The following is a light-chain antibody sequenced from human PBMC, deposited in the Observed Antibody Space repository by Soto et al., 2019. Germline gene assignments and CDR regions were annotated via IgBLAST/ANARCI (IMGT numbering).Light chain of an antibody. Sequence: SVLTQPASVSGSPGQSITISCTGTSSDVGGYNYVSWYQHHPGKAPKLMIYEVTNRPSGVSIRFSGSKSGTTASLTISGLQAEDEADYYCLSFTRSFPYIFGTGTKVTVL. CDR3: LSFTRSFPYI. J-gene: IGLJ1*01. CDR2: EVT. V-gene: IGLV2-14*01. CDR1: SSDVGGYNY.